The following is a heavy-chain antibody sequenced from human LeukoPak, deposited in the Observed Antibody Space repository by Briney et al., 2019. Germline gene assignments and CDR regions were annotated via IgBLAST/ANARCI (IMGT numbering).Heavy chain of an antibody. D-gene: IGHD6-6*01. CDR2: IKQDGSEK. Sequence: PGGSLRLSCAASGFTFSSYWMSWVRQAPGKGREGVANIKQDGSEKYYVDSAKGRFTISRDNAKNSLYLQMNSLRAEDTAVYYCARARYSSSSDYWGQGTLVTVSS. V-gene: IGHV3-7*01. J-gene: IGHJ4*02. CDR3: ARARYSSSSDY. CDR1: GFTFSSYW.